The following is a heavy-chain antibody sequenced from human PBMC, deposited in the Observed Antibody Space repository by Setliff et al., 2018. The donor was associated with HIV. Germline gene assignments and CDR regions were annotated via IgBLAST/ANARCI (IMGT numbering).Heavy chain of an antibody. J-gene: IGHJ4*02. CDR1: GGSINSDSYY. CDR3: ARVSSSYYFLGAFDS. V-gene: IGHV4-61*09. Sequence: SETLSLTCTVFGGSINSDSYYWTWIRQPAGKGLEWIGHIHTSGSTNYNPPLKSRVTISIDTSKNQFSLKLRSATATDTALYYCARVSSSYYFLGAFDSWGQRTLVTVSS. D-gene: IGHD6-13*01. CDR2: IHTSGST.